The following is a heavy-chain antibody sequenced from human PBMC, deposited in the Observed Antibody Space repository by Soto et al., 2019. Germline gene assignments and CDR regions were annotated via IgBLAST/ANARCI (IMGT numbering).Heavy chain of an antibody. Sequence: GGSLRLSCAASGFTFSSYGMHWVRQAPGKGLEWVAVIWYDGSNKYYADSVKGRFTISRDNSKNTLYLQMNSLRAEDTAVYYCARDAFYGSGRPHYYGMDVWGQGTTVTVSS. J-gene: IGHJ6*02. V-gene: IGHV3-33*01. CDR2: IWYDGSNK. CDR3: ARDAFYGSGRPHYYGMDV. D-gene: IGHD3-10*01. CDR1: GFTFSSYG.